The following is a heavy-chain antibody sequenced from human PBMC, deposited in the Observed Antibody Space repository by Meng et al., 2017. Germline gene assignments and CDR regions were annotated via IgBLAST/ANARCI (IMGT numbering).Heavy chain of an antibody. V-gene: IGHV3-74*01. CDR1: GFFFSGHW. CDR3: TRDFDWLDGS. J-gene: IGHJ4*02. Sequence: GESLKIPCAASGFFFSGHWMHWVRQAPGKGPVWVSRINGDGRTTFYADSVKGRFTISRDNDKDTLYLQMNSLRVEDTAIYYCTRDFDWLDGSWGQGTLVTVSS. CDR2: INGDGRTT. D-gene: IGHD3-9*01.